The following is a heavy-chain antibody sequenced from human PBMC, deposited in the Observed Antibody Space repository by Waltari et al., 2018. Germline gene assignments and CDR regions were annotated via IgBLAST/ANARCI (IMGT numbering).Heavy chain of an antibody. Sequence: EVQLVQSGAEVKKPGESLKISCKGSGYSFTSYWIGWVRQMPGKGLEWVGIIYPGDADTRYSPYFQGQVTISADKSISTAYLQWSSLKASDTAMHYCARHYYDSSGSPRGAFDIWGQGTMVTVSS. J-gene: IGHJ3*02. CDR2: IYPGDADT. D-gene: IGHD3-22*01. V-gene: IGHV5-51*01. CDR1: GYSFTSYW. CDR3: ARHYYDSSGSPRGAFDI.